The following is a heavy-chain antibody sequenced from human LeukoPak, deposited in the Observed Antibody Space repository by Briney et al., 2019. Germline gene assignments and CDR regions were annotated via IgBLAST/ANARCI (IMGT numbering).Heavy chain of an antibody. Sequence: APVKVSCKASGFTFTNYYMHWVRQAPGQGLEWMGLINPSGSSTNYAQKFRGRVTMTRDTSTTTVYMELSSLRSEDTAVYYCAREESGGYFDYGGQGTLVTVSS. D-gene: IGHD2-8*02. J-gene: IGHJ4*02. CDR3: AREESGGYFDY. V-gene: IGHV1-46*01. CDR2: INPSGSST. CDR1: GFTFTNYY.